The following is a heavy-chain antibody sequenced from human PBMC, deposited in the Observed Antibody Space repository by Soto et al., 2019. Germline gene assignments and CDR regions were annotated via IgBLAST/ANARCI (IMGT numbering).Heavy chain of an antibody. D-gene: IGHD2-15*01. CDR2: MNPNSGNT. J-gene: IGHJ3*02. CDR1: GYTFTSYD. CDR3: AGGRSVVDLFDI. V-gene: IGHV1-8*01. Sequence: ASVKVSCKASGYTFTSYDINWVRQATGQGLEWMGWMNPNSGNTGYAQKFQGRVTMTRNTSISTAYMELSSLRSEDTAVYYCAGGRSVVDLFDIWGQGTMVTVSS.